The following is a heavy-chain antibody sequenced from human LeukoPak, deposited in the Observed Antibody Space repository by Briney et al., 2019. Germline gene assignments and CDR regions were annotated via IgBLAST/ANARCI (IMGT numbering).Heavy chain of an antibody. D-gene: IGHD3-22*01. J-gene: IGHJ4*02. V-gene: IGHV4-59*08. CDR2: IYSDEST. CDR1: GGTINSNY. CDR3: ARLLSSGRSDY. Sequence: SETLSLACTVSGGTINSNYWTWIRQPPGKGLKWLGYIYSDESTNYSPSLKSRLTISVDTSKTTFSLKLSSVIAADTAVYYCARLLSSGRSDYWGQGTLVTVSS.